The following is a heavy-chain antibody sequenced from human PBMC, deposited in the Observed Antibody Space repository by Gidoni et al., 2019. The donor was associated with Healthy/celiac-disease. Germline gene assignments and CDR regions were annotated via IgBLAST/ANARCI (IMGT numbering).Heavy chain of an antibody. CDR1: GYSFTSYW. CDR2: IDPSDSYT. CDR3: AKIAAAAGAYYDYGMDV. J-gene: IGHJ6*02. Sequence: EVQLVQSGAEVKKPGESLRISCKGSGYSFTSYWISWVRQMPGKGLEWMGRIDPSDSYTNYSPSFQGHVTISADKSISTAYLQWSSLKASDTAMYYCAKIAAAAGAYYDYGMDVWGQGTTVTVSS. D-gene: IGHD6-13*01. V-gene: IGHV5-10-1*03.